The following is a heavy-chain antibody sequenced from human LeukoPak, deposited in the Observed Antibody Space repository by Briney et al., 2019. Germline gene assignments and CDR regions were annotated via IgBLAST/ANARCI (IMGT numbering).Heavy chain of an antibody. V-gene: IGHV4-59*01. CDR3: AREGLSGSYYDY. D-gene: IGHD1-26*01. Sequence: SETLSLTCTVSGGSISSYYWSWIRQPPGKGLEWIGYIYYSGSTNYNPSLKSRVTISVDTSKNQFSLKLSSVTAEDTAVYFCAREGLSGSYYDYWGQGTLVTVSS. CDR2: IYYSGST. CDR1: GGSISSYY. J-gene: IGHJ4*02.